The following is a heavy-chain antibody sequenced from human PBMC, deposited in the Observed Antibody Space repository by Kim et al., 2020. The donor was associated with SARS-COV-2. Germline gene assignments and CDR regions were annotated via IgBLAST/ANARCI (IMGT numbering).Heavy chain of an antibody. D-gene: IGHD6-6*01. CDR3: ARHDASSSSTLRYFDL. Sequence: SETLSLTCTVSGGSVNSTSYYWGWIRQPPGKGLEWIGSMHYSGSTYYNPSLKSRVTISVDTAKSQFSLKLNSVTAADTAVYYCARHDASSSSTLRYFDLWGRGTLVTVSS. V-gene: IGHV4-39*01. CDR2: MHYSGST. J-gene: IGHJ2*01. CDR1: GGSVNSTSYY.